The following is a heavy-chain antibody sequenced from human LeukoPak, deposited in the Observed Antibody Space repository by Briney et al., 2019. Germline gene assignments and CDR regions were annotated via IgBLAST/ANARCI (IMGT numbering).Heavy chain of an antibody. CDR1: GFTFSSYE. Sequence: GGSLRLSCAASGFTFSSYEMNWVRQAPGKGLEWVSYISSSGSTIYYADSVKGRFTISRDNSKNTLYLQMNSLRAEDTAVYYCANGYCTNGVCYPYYYYYMDVWGKGTTVTVSS. V-gene: IGHV3-48*03. J-gene: IGHJ6*03. CDR2: ISSSGSTI. CDR3: ANGYCTNGVCYPYYYYYMDV. D-gene: IGHD2-8*01.